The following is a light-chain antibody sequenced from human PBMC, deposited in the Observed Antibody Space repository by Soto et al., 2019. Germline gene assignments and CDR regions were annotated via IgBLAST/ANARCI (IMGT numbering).Light chain of an antibody. V-gene: IGKV1-27*01. CDR1: RGIYTH. CDR2: AAS. Sequence: DIQMTQSPSSLSASVGARVTITCRASRGIYTHLAWYQQKPGNAPKLLIYAASTLQSGVPSRFSASGSGTDFILTISALQSEDVGTYFWQTYDKAPWTFGPGTRV. CDR3: QTYDKAPWT. J-gene: IGKJ1*01.